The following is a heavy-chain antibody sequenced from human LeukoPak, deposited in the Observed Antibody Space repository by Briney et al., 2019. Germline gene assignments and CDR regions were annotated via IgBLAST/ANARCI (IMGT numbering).Heavy chain of an antibody. CDR2: IKQDGSEK. Sequence: GGSLRLSCAASGFTFSSYWMSWVRQAPGKGLEWVANIKQDGSEKYYVDSVKGRFTTSRDNAKNSLYLQMNSLRAEDTALYYCARDYGFTSGWFDPWGQGTLVTVSS. D-gene: IGHD2/OR15-2a*01. CDR1: GFTFSSYW. CDR3: ARDYGFTSGWFDP. V-gene: IGHV3-7*05. J-gene: IGHJ5*02.